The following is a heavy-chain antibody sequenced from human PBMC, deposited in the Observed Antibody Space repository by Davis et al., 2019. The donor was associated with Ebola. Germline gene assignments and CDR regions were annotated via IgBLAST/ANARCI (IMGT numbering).Heavy chain of an antibody. J-gene: IGHJ4*02. CDR1: GYIFTDYY. V-gene: IGHV1-2*02. D-gene: IGHD1-26*01. Sequence: ASVKVSCKASGYIFTDYYIHWVRQAPGQGLEWMGWITPNSGGTNYAQKFEGRVTMTKDTSISTAYMELSALKYDDTAIYYCTRDVRGVGPTVRGHDYWGQGTLVTVSS. CDR3: TRDVRGVGPTVRGHDY. CDR2: ITPNSGGT.